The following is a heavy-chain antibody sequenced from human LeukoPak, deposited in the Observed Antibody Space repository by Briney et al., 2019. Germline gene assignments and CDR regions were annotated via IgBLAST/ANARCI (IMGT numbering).Heavy chain of an antibody. CDR3: ARTPRLGATIDY. V-gene: IGHV4-39*07. D-gene: IGHD1-26*01. Sequence: PSETLSLTCTVSGGSISSSRYYWGWIRQPPGKGLEWIGEINHSGSTNYNPSLKSRVTISVDTSKNQFSLKLSSVTAADTAVYYCARTPRLGATIDYWGQGTLVTVSS. J-gene: IGHJ4*02. CDR1: GGSISSSRYY. CDR2: INHSGST.